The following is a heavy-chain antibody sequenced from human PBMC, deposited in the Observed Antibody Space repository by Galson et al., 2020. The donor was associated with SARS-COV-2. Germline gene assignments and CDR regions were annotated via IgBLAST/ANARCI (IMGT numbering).Heavy chain of an antibody. CDR2: FDSEDGET. D-gene: IGHD1-26*01. Sequence: ASVKVSCQVSGYTLPELPMHWVRQAHGKGREWMGGFDSEDGETIYAQKFQGRVTMTEDTSTDTAYMELSSLRSEDTAVYYCATGSGSYLGWFDPWGQGTLVTVSS. CDR1: GYTLPELP. CDR3: ATGSGSYLGWFDP. J-gene: IGHJ5*02. V-gene: IGHV1-24*01.